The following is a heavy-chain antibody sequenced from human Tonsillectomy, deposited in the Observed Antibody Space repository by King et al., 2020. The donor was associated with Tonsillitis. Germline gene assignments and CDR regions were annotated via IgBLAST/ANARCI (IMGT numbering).Heavy chain of an antibody. CDR1: GGSFSGYY. D-gene: IGHD4-17*01. CDR2: INHSGST. CDR3: ATEVGDYGDYGY. Sequence: VQLQQWGAGLLNPSETLSLTCAVYGGSFSGYYWSWIRQPPGKGLEWIGEINHSGSTNYNPSLKSRVTISVDTSKNQFSLKLSSVTAADTAVYYCATEVGDYGDYGYWGQGTLVTVSS. V-gene: IGHV4-34*01. J-gene: IGHJ4*02.